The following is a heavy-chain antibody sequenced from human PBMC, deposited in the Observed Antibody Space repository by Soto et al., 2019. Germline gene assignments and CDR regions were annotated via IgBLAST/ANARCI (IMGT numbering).Heavy chain of an antibody. CDR2: IIPISGTA. D-gene: IGHD2-2*01. Sequence: QVQLVQSGAKVKKPGSSVKVSCKASGGTFSSDAISWVRQAPGQGLEWMGGIIPISGTANYAQKFQGRVTITADESTSTAYMELSSLRSEDTAVYYCARSHGSSTSLEIYYYYYYGMDVWGQGTTVTVSS. CDR1: GGTFSSDA. V-gene: IGHV1-69*01. J-gene: IGHJ6*02. CDR3: ARSHGSSTSLEIYYYYYYGMDV.